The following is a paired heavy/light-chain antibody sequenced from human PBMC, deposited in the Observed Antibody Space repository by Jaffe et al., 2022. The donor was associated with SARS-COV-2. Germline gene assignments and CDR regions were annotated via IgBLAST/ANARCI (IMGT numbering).Heavy chain of an antibody. Sequence: QVLLVQSGAEVKKPGASVNVSCQASGFTFTHYIIHWVRQAPGQSPEWMGWINAGNGNTKYSQKFQGGITIARDTSASTAYMELSSLRPEDTAVYYCARRGARLADALDVWGQGTMVTVSS. J-gene: IGHJ3*01. CDR2: INAGNGNT. CDR3: ARRGARLADALDV. V-gene: IGHV1-3*01. D-gene: IGHD1-26*01. CDR1: GFTFTHYI.
Light chain of an antibody. J-gene: IGKJ1*01. V-gene: IGKV1-17*01. CDR3: LQHNSYPWT. Sequence: DIQMTQSPSFLSASAGDRVIITCRASQVIGDDLGWYQQKPGQAPKRLIYAASSLQSGASSRFSGSGSGTEFTLTISSLQPEDFATYYCLQHNSYPWTFGQGTKVEIK. CDR1: QVIGDD. CDR2: AAS.